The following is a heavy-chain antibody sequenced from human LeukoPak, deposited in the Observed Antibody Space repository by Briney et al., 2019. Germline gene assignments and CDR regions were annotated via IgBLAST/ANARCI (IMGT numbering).Heavy chain of an antibody. CDR2: ISWNSGSI. CDR3: AKPQGLGEQLAFDY. Sequence: PGRSLRLSCAASGFTFDDYAMHWVRQAPGKGLEWVSGISWNSGSIGYADSVKGRFTISRDNAKNSLYLQMNSLRAEDTALYYCAKPQGLGEQLAFDYWGQGTLVTVSS. D-gene: IGHD6-6*01. CDR1: GFTFDDYA. V-gene: IGHV3-9*01. J-gene: IGHJ4*02.